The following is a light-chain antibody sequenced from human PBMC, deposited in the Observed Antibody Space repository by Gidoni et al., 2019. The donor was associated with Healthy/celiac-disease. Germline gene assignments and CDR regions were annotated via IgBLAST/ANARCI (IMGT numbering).Light chain of an antibody. V-gene: IGKV1-9*01. Sequence: DIQLTQSPSFLSASVGERVTITYRASQGISSYLAWYQQKPGKAHKLLSYAAYTLQSGVPSRFSGSGSGTEFTLTISSLQSEDFATYYCQQLNSYLPTFGQXTRLEIK. CDR3: QQLNSYLPT. J-gene: IGKJ5*01. CDR2: AAY. CDR1: QGISSY.